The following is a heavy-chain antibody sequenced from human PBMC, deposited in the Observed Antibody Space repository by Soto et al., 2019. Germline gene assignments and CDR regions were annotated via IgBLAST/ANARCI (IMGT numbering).Heavy chain of an antibody. J-gene: IGHJ4*02. D-gene: IGHD6-25*01. CDR1: GFTFTSYA. CDR2: ITGSGDTT. V-gene: IGHV3-23*01. CDR3: VTYIAATLHSLQY. Sequence: EVQLLESGGGLVQPGGSLRLSCAASGFTFTSYAMSWVRQAPGKGLVWVSTITGSGDTTYYADSVKGRFTISRDNSKNTLFLQMNGLRADDTAVYYCVTYIAATLHSLQYWGQGTLVTVSS.